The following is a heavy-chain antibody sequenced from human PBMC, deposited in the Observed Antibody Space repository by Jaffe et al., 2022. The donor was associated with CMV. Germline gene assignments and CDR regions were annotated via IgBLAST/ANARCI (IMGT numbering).Heavy chain of an antibody. D-gene: IGHD2-21*02. J-gene: IGHJ5*02. V-gene: IGHV4-31*03. Sequence: QVQLQESGPGLVKPSQTLSLTCTVSGGSISSGGYYWSWIRQHPGKGLEWIGYIYYSGSTYYNPSLKSRVTISVDTSKNQFSLKLSSVTAADTAVYYCAREVVTAIRGYNWFDPWGQGTLVTVSS. CDR2: IYYSGST. CDR1: GGSISSGGYY. CDR3: AREVVTAIRGYNWFDP.